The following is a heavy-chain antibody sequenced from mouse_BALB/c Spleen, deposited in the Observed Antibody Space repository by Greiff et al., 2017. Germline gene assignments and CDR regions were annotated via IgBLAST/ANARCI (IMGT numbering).Heavy chain of an antibody. CDR3: AKQGDYDGDGVDY. CDR1: GFSLTDYG. CDR2: IWGGGST. Sequence: QVQLQQSGPGLVAPSQSLSITCTVSGFSLTDYGVSWIRQPPGKGLEWLGVIWGGGSTYYNSALKSRLSISKDNSKSQVFLKMNSLQTDDTAMYYCAKQGDYDGDGVDYWGQGTTLTVSS. J-gene: IGHJ2*01. D-gene: IGHD2-4*01. V-gene: IGHV2-6-5*01.